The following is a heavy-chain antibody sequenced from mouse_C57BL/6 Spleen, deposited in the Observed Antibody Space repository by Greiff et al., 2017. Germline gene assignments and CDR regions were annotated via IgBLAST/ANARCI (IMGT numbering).Heavy chain of an antibody. CDR2: IYPGDGDT. J-gene: IGHJ2*01. CDR3: ARDWRGY. Sequence: SGPELVKPGASVKISCKASGYAFSSSWMNWVKQRPGKGLEWIGRIYPGDGDTNYNGKFKGKATLTADKSSSTAYMQRSSLTSEDSAVYFCARDWRGYWGQGTTLTVSS. V-gene: IGHV1-82*01. D-gene: IGHD4-1*01. CDR1: GYAFSSSW.